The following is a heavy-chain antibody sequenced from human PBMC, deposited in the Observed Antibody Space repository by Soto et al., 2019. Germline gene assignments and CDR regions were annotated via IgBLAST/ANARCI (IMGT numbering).Heavy chain of an antibody. D-gene: IGHD1-26*01. Sequence: QVQLVESGGGVVRPGTSLRLSCEGSGFSFSDYGMNWVRQAPGKGLEWVAVIWYDGSVRRYADSVKGRFTISRDISKNTLYLQMNSVRVEDTAVYFCARGGKWELLLRLWGQGTLVTVSS. CDR2: IWYDGSVR. CDR3: ARGGKWELLLRL. J-gene: IGHJ4*02. CDR1: GFSFSDYG. V-gene: IGHV3-33*01.